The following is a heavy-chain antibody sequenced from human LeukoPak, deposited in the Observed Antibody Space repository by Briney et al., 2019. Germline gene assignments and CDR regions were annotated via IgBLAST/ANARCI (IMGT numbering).Heavy chain of an antibody. CDR3: ARVSGSGWYYFDH. D-gene: IGHD6-19*01. CDR2: IYNSGNT. J-gene: IGHJ4*02. CDR1: GGSSTNYF. Sequence: SETLSLTCTVSGGSSTNYFWSWVRQSPGMGLEWVGYIYNSGNTNYNPSLKSRVTISRDMSRNQFSLKLRSVTAADTAVYYCARVSGSGWYYFDHWGQGTLVTVSS. V-gene: IGHV4-59*01.